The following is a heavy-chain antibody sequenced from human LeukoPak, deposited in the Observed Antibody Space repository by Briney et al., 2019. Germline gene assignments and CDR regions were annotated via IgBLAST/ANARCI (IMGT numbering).Heavy chain of an antibody. CDR2: IYTTGST. V-gene: IGHV4-61*02. D-gene: IGHD3-22*01. CDR1: GGSISSSSYY. CDR3: ARHYLYDTSGDGTYYFDY. J-gene: IGHJ4*02. Sequence: SQTLSLTCTVSGGSISSSSYYWSWIRQPAGKGLEWIGRIYTTGSTTNYNPSLQSRVTISVDTSKNQFSLKLSSVTAADTAVYYCARHYLYDTSGDGTYYFDYWGQGTLVTVSS.